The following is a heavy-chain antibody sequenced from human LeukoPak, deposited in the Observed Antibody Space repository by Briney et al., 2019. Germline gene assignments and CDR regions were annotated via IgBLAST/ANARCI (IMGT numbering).Heavy chain of an antibody. D-gene: IGHD1-20*01. CDR2: INSDGINT. Sequence: GGSLRLSCAASGFTFSNYWMHWVRQAPGKGLVWVSRINSDGINTSYADSVKGRFTISRDNSKNTLYLQMNSLRAEDTAVYYCAKDMRYNWNGDFGYWGQGTLVTVSS. V-gene: IGHV3-74*01. CDR1: GFTFSNYW. J-gene: IGHJ4*02. CDR3: AKDMRYNWNGDFGY.